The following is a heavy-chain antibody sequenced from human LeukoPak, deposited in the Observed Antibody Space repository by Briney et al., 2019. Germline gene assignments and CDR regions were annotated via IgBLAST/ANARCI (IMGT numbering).Heavy chain of an antibody. Sequence: SETLSLTCAVYGGSFSGYYWSWIRQPPGKGLEWIGEINHSGSTNYNPSLKSRVTISVDTSKNQLSLKLSSVTAADTAVYYCARAKGTVTTGVALGDVHFDYWGQGTLVTVSS. CDR1: GGSFSGYY. CDR2: INHSGST. V-gene: IGHV4-34*01. D-gene: IGHD4-17*01. J-gene: IGHJ4*02. CDR3: ARAKGTVTTGVALGDVHFDY.